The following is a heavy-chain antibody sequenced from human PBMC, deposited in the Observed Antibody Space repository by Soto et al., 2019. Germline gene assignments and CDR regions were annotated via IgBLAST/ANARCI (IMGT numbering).Heavy chain of an antibody. CDR3: ARDRGYSSFDY. CDR1: GFTFSNYW. D-gene: IGHD4-4*01. Sequence: QAGGSLRLSCAASGFTFSNYWMSWVRQAPGKGLEWVANINQDVTEKNFLDSVMGRFTISRDNAKSSLLLQMNSLRVEDTAVYYCARDRGYSSFDYWGKGTPVTVSS. CDR2: INQDVTEK. J-gene: IGHJ4*01. V-gene: IGHV3-7*03.